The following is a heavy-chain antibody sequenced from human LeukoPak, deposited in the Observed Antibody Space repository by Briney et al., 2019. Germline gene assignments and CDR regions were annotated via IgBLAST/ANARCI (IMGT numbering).Heavy chain of an antibody. CDR2: ISSSSSTI. CDR3: AKDYIAVAGPLYFDY. Sequence: PGGSLRLSCAASGFTFSSYSMNWVRQAPGKGLEWVSYISSSSSTIYYADSVKGRFTISRDNSKNTLYLQMNSLRAEDTAVYYCAKDYIAVAGPLYFDYWGQGTLVTVSS. J-gene: IGHJ4*02. D-gene: IGHD6-19*01. CDR1: GFTFSSYS. V-gene: IGHV3-48*01.